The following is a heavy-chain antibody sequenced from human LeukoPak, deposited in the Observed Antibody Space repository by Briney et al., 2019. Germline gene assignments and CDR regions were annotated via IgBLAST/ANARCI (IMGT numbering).Heavy chain of an antibody. Sequence: GESLKISCKGSGYSFSSYWINWVRQMPGKGLEWMGRIDPSDAYTNYSPSFQGHVTISADKSISTAYLQWSSLKASDTAMYYCGSLIVAAGTWYFDLWGRGTLVTVSS. J-gene: IGHJ2*01. D-gene: IGHD6-13*01. CDR3: GSLIVAAGTWYFDL. CDR1: GYSFSSYW. V-gene: IGHV5-10-1*01. CDR2: IDPSDAYT.